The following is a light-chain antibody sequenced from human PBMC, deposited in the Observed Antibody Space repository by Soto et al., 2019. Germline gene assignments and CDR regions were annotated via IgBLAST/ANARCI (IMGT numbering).Light chain of an antibody. V-gene: IGKV1-5*03. J-gene: IGKJ1*01. CDR1: QTISSW. Sequence: DIQMTQSPSTLSGSVGDRVTITCRASQTISSWLAWYQQKPGQAPKLLIYRGSTLKSGVPSKFSGSGSGTEFTLTLSSLQPDDFATYYCQHYYCYSEAFGQGTKVELK. CDR2: RGS. CDR3: QHYYCYSEA.